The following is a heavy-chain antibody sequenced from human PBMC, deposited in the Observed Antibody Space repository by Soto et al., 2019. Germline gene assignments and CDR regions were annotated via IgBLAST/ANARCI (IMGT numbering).Heavy chain of an antibody. V-gene: IGHV4-34*01. J-gene: IGHJ4*02. CDR2: INHSGST. Sequence: SETLSLTCAVYGGSFSGYYWSWIRQPPGKGLEWIGEINHSGSTYYNPSLKSRVTMSVDTSKNQFSLRLRSVTAADTAVYYCASYRFFDTTVYYYCDYWAQGTLVTVSS. D-gene: IGHD1-26*01. CDR3: ASYRFFDTTVYYYCDY. CDR1: GGSFSGYY.